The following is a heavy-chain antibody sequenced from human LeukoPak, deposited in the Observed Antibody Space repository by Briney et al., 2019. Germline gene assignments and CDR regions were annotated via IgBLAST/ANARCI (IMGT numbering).Heavy chain of an antibody. D-gene: IGHD3-10*01. CDR3: AKDPTFYNY. Sequence: GGSLRLSCAASRFTFSSHDMSWVRQAPGKGLEWVSGISGSGSSTYYADSVKGRFTISRDNSKNTLYLQMNSLRAEDTAVYHCAKDPTFYNYWGQGTLVTVSS. J-gene: IGHJ4*02. V-gene: IGHV3-23*01. CDR2: ISGSGSST. CDR1: RFTFSSHD.